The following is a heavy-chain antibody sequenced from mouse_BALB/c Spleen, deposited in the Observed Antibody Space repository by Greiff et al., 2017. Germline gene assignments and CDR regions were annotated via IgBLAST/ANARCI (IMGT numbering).Heavy chain of an antibody. CDR2: IWAGGST. CDR3: ARVNYYGSSYGWYFDV. CDR1: GFSLTSYG. J-gene: IGHJ1*01. D-gene: IGHD1-1*01. Sequence: QVQLKESGPGLVAPSQSLSITCTVSGFSLTSYGVHWVRQPPGKGLEWLGVIWAGGSTNYNSALMSRLSISKDNSKSQVFLKMNSLQTDDTAMYYCARVNYYGSSYGWYFDVGGAGTTVTVSS. V-gene: IGHV2-9*02.